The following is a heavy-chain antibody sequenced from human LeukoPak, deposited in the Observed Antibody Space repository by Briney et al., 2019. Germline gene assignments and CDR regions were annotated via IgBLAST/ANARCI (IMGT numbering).Heavy chain of an antibody. D-gene: IGHD2-2*01. V-gene: IGHV4-61*01. CDR2: IYYSGST. CDR1: GGSVSSGSYY. J-gene: IGHJ3*02. Sequence: SETLSLTCTVSGGSVSSGSYYWSWIRQPPGKRLEWIGYIYYSGSTNYNPSLKSRVTISVDTSKNQFSLKLSSVTAADTAVYYCAREAVRTANFDAFDIWGQGTMVTVSS. CDR3: AREAVRTANFDAFDI.